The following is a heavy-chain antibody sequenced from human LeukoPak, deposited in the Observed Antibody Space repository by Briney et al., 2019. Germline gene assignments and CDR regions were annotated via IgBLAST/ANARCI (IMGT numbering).Heavy chain of an antibody. CDR3: AGEVLGYYYGSGSYSGWFDP. Sequence: SETLSLTCTVSGGSISSSSYYWGWIRQPPGKGLEWIGSIYYSGSTYYNPSLKSRVTISVDTSKNQFSLKLSSATAADTAVYYCAGEVLGYYYGSGSYSGWFDPWGQGTLVTVSS. CDR1: GGSISSSSYY. CDR2: IYYSGST. V-gene: IGHV4-39*02. J-gene: IGHJ5*02. D-gene: IGHD3-10*01.